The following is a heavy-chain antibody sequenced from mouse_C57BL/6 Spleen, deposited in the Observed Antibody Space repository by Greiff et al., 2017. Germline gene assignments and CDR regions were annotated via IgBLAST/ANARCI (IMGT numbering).Heavy chain of an antibody. D-gene: IGHD1-1*01. CDR2: IRLKSDNYAT. J-gene: IGHJ2*01. CDR1: GFTFSNYW. V-gene: IGHV6-3*01. CDR3: TRYYGSSYGY. Sequence: EVQRVESGGGLVQPGGSMKLSCVASGFTFSNYWMNWVRQSPEKGLEWVAQIRLKSDNYATHYAESVKGRFTISRDDSKSSVYRQMNNLRAEDTGIYYCTRYYGSSYGYWGQGTTLTVAS.